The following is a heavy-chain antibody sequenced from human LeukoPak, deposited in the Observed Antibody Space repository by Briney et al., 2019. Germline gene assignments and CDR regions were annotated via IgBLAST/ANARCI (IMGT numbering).Heavy chain of an antibody. V-gene: IGHV4-39*07. D-gene: IGHD3-10*01. J-gene: IGHJ6*03. CDR2: SYYSGSA. CDR1: GGSISVSSHY. CDR3: ASGAYAYYYMDV. Sequence: SETLSLTCTVSGGSISVSSHYWGWIRQPPGKGLEWIGSSYYSGSAYYNPSLKSRVTISVDTSKNQFSLKVRSVTAADTAVYYCASGAYAYYYMDVWGKGTTVTISS.